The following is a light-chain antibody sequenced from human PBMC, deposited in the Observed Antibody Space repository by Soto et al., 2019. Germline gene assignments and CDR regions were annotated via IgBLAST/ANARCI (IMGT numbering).Light chain of an antibody. J-gene: IGKJ2*01. CDR3: QQFNSYPPSYT. V-gene: IGKV1-13*02. CDR2: DAS. CDR1: QGISSA. Sequence: AIQLTQSPSSLSASVGDRVTITCRASQGISSALAWYQQKPGKAPKLLIYDASSLESGVPSRFSGSGSRTDFTLTISSLQPEDFATYYCQQFNSYPPSYTFGQGTKLEIK.